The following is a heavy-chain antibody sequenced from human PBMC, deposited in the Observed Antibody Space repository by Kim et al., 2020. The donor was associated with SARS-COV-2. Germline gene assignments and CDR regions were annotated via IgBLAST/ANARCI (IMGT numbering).Heavy chain of an antibody. V-gene: IGHV3-64*01. CDR1: GFTFSSYA. CDR2: ISSNGGST. CDR3: ARGRAMTTGPVWFDP. Sequence: GGSLRLSCAASGFTFSSYAMHWVRQAPGKGLEYVSAISSNGGSTYYANSVKGRFTISRDNSKNTLYLQMGSLRAEDMAVYYCARGRAMTTGPVWFDPWGQGTLVTVSS. D-gene: IGHD4-17*01. J-gene: IGHJ5*02.